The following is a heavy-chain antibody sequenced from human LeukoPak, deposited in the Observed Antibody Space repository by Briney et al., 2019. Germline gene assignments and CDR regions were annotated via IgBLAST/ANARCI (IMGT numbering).Heavy chain of an antibody. CDR2: IYYSGST. V-gene: IGHV4-59*12. CDR1: GGSICSYY. Sequence: SETLSLTCTVSGGSICSYYWSWIRQPPGKGLEWIGYIYYSGSTNYNPSLKSRVTISVDTSKNQFSLKLSSVTAADTAVYYCAREYSSSTVAVYYFDYWGQGTLVTVSS. J-gene: IGHJ4*02. D-gene: IGHD6-6*01. CDR3: AREYSSSTVAVYYFDY.